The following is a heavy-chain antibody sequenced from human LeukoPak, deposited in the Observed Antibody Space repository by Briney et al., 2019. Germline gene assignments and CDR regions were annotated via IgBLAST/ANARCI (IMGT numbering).Heavy chain of an antibody. CDR1: GFTFSSYA. CDR3: AKYLDTAMAYYFDH. V-gene: IGHV3-23*01. Sequence: GGSLRLSCAASGFTFSSYAMSWVRQAPGQGLEWVSGISGSGGSTYHADPVKGRFTISRANTKNTLYLQMNSLRAEDTAVYHCAKYLDTAMAYYFDHWGQGTLVTVSS. D-gene: IGHD5-18*01. J-gene: IGHJ4*02. CDR2: ISGSGGST.